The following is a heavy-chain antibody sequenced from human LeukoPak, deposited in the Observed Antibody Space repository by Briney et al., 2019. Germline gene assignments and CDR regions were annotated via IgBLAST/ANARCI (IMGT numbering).Heavy chain of an antibody. V-gene: IGHV3-33*01. Sequence: GGSLRLSCAASGFTFSSYGMHWVRQAPGKGLEWVAVIWYDGSNKYYADSVKGRFTISRDNSKNTLYPQMNSLRAEDTAVYYCARESVVVITQYYFDYWGQGTLVTVSS. CDR3: ARESVVVITQYYFDY. CDR1: GFTFSSYG. D-gene: IGHD3-22*01. CDR2: IWYDGSNK. J-gene: IGHJ4*02.